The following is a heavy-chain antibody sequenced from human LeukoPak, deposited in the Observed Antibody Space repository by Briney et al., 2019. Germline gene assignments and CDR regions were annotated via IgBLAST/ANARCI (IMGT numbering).Heavy chain of an antibody. CDR3: VRSRGTLDS. Sequence: GGSLRLTCAASGFTFDDYGVTWVRHAPGKGLEWVSGINSKGGTTAYADSVKGRFTTSTDNAKNSRFLQMNSLRGVDTALYYCVRSRGTLDSWGQGTLVTISS. J-gene: IGHJ4*02. D-gene: IGHD1-1*01. CDR1: GFTFDDYG. CDR2: INSKGGTT. V-gene: IGHV3-20*04.